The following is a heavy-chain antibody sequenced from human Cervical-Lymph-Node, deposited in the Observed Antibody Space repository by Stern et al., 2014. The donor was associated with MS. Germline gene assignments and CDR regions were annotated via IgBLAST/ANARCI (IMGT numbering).Heavy chain of an antibody. CDR3: ARSRDAYSPLAY. CDR2: IYSSGST. CDR1: GGSISGYD. D-gene: IGHD5-24*01. Sequence: VQLVESGPGLVKPSETLSLTCTVSGGSISGYDCSWIRQPPGKGLQWIGHIYSSGSTNYIPSLKSRVSISIDTPKNQFSLKLSSVTAADTAVYYCARSRDAYSPLAYWGQGALVTVSS. V-gene: IGHV4-59*01. J-gene: IGHJ4*02.